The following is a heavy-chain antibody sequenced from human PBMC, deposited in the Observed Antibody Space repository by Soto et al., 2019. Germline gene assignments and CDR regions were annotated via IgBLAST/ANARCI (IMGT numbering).Heavy chain of an antibody. J-gene: IGHJ4*02. Sequence: NPSETLSLTCTVSDGSVINGMFYWSWIRQSPGKGLEWLGNVHFSGTTFYNPSLKSRVTISIHTSKSQFSLQLTSVTAADTAVYYCARGAADTAMVDSWGQGTLVTVSS. CDR3: ARGAADTAMVDS. V-gene: IGHV4-61*01. CDR1: DGSVINGMFY. D-gene: IGHD5-18*01. CDR2: VHFSGTT.